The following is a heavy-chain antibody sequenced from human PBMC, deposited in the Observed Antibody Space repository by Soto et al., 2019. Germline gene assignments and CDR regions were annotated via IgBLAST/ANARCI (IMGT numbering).Heavy chain of an antibody. V-gene: IGHV1-69*13. Sequence: SLKLSCKGSGGTFSSYAISWVLQAPGQGLEWMGGIIPIFGTANYAQKFQGRVTITADESTSTAYMELSSLRSEDTAVYYCARYDTAVGFDYWGQGTLVTVSS. CDR1: GGTFSSYA. D-gene: IGHD5-18*01. J-gene: IGHJ4*02. CDR3: ARYDTAVGFDY. CDR2: IIPIFGTA.